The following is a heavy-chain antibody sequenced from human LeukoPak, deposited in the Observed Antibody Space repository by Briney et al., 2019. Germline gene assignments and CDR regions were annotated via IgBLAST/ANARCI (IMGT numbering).Heavy chain of an antibody. Sequence: SETLSLTCTVSGGSISSGDYYWSWIRQPPGTGLEWIGYIYYSGSTYYNPSLKSRVTIPVDTSKNQFSLKLSSVTAADTAVYYCARDGLSPVVPNCSSTSCYDYYYGMDVWGQGTTDTVSS. J-gene: IGHJ6*02. D-gene: IGHD2-2*01. CDR2: IYYSGST. CDR3: ARDGLSPVVPNCSSTSCYDYYYGMDV. CDR1: GGSISSGDYY. V-gene: IGHV4-30-4*01.